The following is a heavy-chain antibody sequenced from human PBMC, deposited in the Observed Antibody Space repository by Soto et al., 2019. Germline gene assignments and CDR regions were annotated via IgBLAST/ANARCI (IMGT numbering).Heavy chain of an antibody. CDR3: ARGEQYSGRIFDY. V-gene: IGHV6-1*01. CDR1: GDSVSSNSAA. J-gene: IGHJ4*02. Sequence: SQTLSLTCGISGDSVSSNSAAWNWLRRSPSRGLEWLGRTYYRSKWYNDYAVSVESRITINPDTSKSHFSLQLNFVTPEDTAVYFCARGEQYSGRIFDYWGQGTLVTVSS. CDR2: TYYRSKWYN. D-gene: IGHD1-26*01.